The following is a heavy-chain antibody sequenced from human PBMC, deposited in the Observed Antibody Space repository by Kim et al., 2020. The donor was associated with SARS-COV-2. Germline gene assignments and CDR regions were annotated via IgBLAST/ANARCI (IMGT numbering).Heavy chain of an antibody. V-gene: IGHV3-23*01. J-gene: IGHJ6*02. CDR3: AKDALPAAIIYYYGMDV. Sequence: VKGRFTISRDNSKNTLYLQMNSLRAEDTAVYYCAKDALPAAIIYYYGMDVWGQGTTVTVSS. D-gene: IGHD2-2*02.